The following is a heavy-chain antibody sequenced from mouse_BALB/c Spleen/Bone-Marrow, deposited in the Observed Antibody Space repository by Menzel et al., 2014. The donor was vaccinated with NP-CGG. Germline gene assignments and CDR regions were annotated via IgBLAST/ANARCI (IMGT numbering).Heavy chain of an antibody. J-gene: IGHJ3*01. CDR1: GYAFSSSW. D-gene: IGHD1-1*01. CDR3: AREDGSSPFAY. CDR2: IYPGDGDT. V-gene: IGHV1-80*01. Sequence: VKVVESGPELVKPGASVKISCKASGYAFSSSWMNWVKQRPGQGLEWIGQIYPGDGDTNYNGKFKGKATLTADKSSSTAYMQLSSLTSEDSAVYFCAREDGSSPFAYWGQGTLVTVSA.